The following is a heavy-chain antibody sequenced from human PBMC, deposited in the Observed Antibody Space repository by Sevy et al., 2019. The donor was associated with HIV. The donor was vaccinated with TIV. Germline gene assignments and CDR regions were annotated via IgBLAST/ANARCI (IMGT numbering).Heavy chain of an antibody. CDR3: ATTKGGTYCSGGSCYPGYYYYGMDV. V-gene: IGHV1-24*01. J-gene: IGHJ6*02. D-gene: IGHD2-15*01. CDR2: FDPEDGDT. Sequence: ASVKVSCKVSGYTLTELSMHWVRQAPGKGLEWMGGFDPEDGDTIYAQKFQGRVTMTEDTSTDTAYMELSSLRSEDTAVYYCATTKGGTYCSGGSCYPGYYYYGMDVWGQGTTVTVSS. CDR1: GYTLTELS.